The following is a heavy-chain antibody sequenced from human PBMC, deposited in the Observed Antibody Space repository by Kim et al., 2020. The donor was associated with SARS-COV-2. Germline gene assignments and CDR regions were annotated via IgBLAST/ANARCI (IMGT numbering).Heavy chain of an antibody. CDR3: ARGARYYDFWRANNWFDP. CDR1: GGSFSGYY. Sequence: SETLSLTCAVYGGSFSGYYWSWIRQPPGKGLEWIGEINHSGSTNYNPSLKSRVTISVDTSKNQFSLKLSSVTAADTAVYYCARGARYYDFWRANNWFDP. J-gene: IGHJ5*02. CDR2: INHSGST. V-gene: IGHV4-34*01. D-gene: IGHD3-3*01.